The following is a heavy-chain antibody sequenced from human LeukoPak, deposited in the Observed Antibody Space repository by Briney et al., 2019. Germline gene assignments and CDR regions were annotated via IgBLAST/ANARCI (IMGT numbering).Heavy chain of an antibody. V-gene: IGHV4-38-2*01. CDR1: GYSISSGYY. CDR2: IYHSGST. CDR3: ARATVRGTVTTFDY. J-gene: IGHJ4*02. Sequence: PSETLSLTCAVSGYSISSGYYWGWIRQPPGKGLEWIGSIYHSGSTYYNPSLKSRVTISVDTSKNQFSLKLSSVTAADTAVYYCARATVRGTVTTFDYWGQGTLVTVSS. D-gene: IGHD4-11*01.